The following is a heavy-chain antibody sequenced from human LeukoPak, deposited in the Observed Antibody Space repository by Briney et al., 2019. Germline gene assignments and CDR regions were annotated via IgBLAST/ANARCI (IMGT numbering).Heavy chain of an antibody. V-gene: IGHV3-21*01. J-gene: IGHJ4*02. CDR2: ISSSSSYI. CDR3: ASRESSGWYYFDY. Sequence: GGSLRLSCAASGFTFSSYSMNWVRQAPGKGLEWVSSISSSSSYIYYADSVKGRFTISRDNAKNSLYLQMNSLRAEDTAMYYCASRESSGWYYFDYGGQGTLVTVSS. CDR1: GFTFSSYS. D-gene: IGHD6-19*01.